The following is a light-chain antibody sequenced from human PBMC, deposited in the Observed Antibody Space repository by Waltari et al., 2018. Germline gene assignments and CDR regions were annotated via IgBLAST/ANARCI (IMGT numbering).Light chain of an antibody. CDR2: QDS. CDR1: KLGDKY. J-gene: IGLJ2*01. V-gene: IGLV3-1*01. Sequence: SYELTQPPSVSVSPGQTASITCSGAKLGDKYACWYQPKPGQSPVLVIYQDSKRPSGIPERFSGSNSGNTATLTISGTQAMDEADYYCQAWDSSTHVVFGGGTKLTVL. CDR3: QAWDSSTHVV.